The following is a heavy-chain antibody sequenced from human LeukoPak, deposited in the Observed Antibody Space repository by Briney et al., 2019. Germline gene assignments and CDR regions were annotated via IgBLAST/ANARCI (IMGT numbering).Heavy chain of an antibody. D-gene: IGHD1-26*01. CDR2: INHSGST. Sequence: SETLSLTCAVYGGSFSGYYWSWIRQPPGKGLEWIGEINHSGSTNYNPSLKSRVTISVDTSKNQFSLKLSSVTAADTAVYYCASHITLVGAIDYWGQGTLVTVSS. V-gene: IGHV4-34*01. CDR3: ASHITLVGAIDY. CDR1: GGSFSGYY. J-gene: IGHJ4*02.